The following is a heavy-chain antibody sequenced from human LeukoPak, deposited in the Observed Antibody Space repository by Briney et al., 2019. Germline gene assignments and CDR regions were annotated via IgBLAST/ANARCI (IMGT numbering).Heavy chain of an antibody. CDR1: GGSISSSSYY. D-gene: IGHD2-2*01. V-gene: IGHV4-39*01. Sequence: SETLSLTCTVSGGSISSSSYYWGWIRQPPGKGLEWIGSIYYSGSTYYNPSLKSRVTISVDTSKSQFSLKLSSVTAADTAVYYCAGYCSSTSCYDYWGQGTLVTVSS. J-gene: IGHJ4*02. CDR3: AGYCSSTSCYDY. CDR2: IYYSGST.